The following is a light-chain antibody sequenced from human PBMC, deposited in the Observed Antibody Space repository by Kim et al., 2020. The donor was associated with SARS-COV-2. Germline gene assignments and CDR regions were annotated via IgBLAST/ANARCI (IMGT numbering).Light chain of an antibody. CDR1: KVGDGD. J-gene: IGLJ2*01. V-gene: IGLV3-1*01. CDR2: KCR. CDR3: QAWVSSTVV. Sequence: SVSAAQTDSISCTGDKVGDGDSCCCRQKPGPAPLLVLYKCRERHPAIPVRLCGSNSENAATLTMSRSQTLDEADYYCQAWVSSTVVFGGGTQLTVL.